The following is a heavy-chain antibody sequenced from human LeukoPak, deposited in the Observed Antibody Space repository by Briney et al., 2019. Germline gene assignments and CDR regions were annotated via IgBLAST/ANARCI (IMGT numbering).Heavy chain of an antibody. CDR2: IRYDGSNK. J-gene: IGHJ4*02. CDR1: GFTFSSYG. CDR3: ARVRGSGSYPGPFDY. V-gene: IGHV3-30*02. Sequence: PGGSLRLSCAASGFTFSSYGMHWVRQAPGKGLEWVAFIRYDGSNKYYADSVKGRFTISRDNSKNTLYLQMNSLRAEDTAVYYCARVRGSGSYPGPFDYWGQGTLVTVSS. D-gene: IGHD1-26*01.